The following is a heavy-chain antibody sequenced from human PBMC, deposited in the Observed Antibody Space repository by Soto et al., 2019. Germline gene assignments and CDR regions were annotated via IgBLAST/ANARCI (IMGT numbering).Heavy chain of an antibody. J-gene: IGHJ4*02. Sequence: EVQLVASGGGLVKPGGSLRLSCAGSGITLSNASMTWVRQAPGKGLEWVGRIKSKVDGSTTEYGSPVKDRFTISRDDSENTLDLQMHSLKVEDTAVYYCATPRRGSQGYAYWGQGLRVTVS. V-gene: IGHV3-15*01. CDR1: GITLSNAS. CDR3: ATPRRGSQGYAY. D-gene: IGHD3-16*01. CDR2: IKSKVDGSTT.